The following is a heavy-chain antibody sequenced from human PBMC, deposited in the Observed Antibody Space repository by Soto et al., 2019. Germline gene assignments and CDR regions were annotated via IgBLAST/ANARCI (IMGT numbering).Heavy chain of an antibody. J-gene: IGHJ4*02. V-gene: IGHV4-59*01. D-gene: IGHD3-9*01. CDR1: GGSFSGYY. CDR2: IYYSGST. Sequence: PSETLSLTCAVYGGSFSGYYWSWIRQPPGKGLEWIGYIYYSGSTNYNPSLKSRVTISVDTSKNQFSLKLSSVTAADTAVYYCARSLTGYSLFDYWGQGTLVTVSS. CDR3: ARSLTGYSLFDY.